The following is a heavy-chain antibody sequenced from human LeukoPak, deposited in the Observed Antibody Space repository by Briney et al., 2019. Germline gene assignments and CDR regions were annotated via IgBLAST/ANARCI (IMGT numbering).Heavy chain of an antibody. V-gene: IGHV1-18*01. CDR1: GYTFTSYG. J-gene: IGHJ3*02. Sequence: ASVKVSCKASGYTFTSYGTSWVRQAPGQGLEWMGWISAYNGNTNYAQKLQGRVTMTTDTSTSTAYMELRSLRSDDTAVYYCARDRFLEWLVGAFDIWGQGTMVTVSS. D-gene: IGHD3-3*01. CDR2: ISAYNGNT. CDR3: ARDRFLEWLVGAFDI.